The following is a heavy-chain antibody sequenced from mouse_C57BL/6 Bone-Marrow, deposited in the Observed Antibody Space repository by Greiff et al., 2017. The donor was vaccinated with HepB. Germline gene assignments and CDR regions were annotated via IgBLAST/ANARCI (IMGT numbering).Heavy chain of an antibody. CDR3: ARRYGNSWCFDV. D-gene: IGHD2-1*01. J-gene: IGHJ1*03. CDR2: ISNGGGST. V-gene: IGHV5-12*01. CDR1: GFTFSDYY. Sequence: VQRVESGGGLVQPGGSLKLSCAASGFTFSDYYMYWVRQTPEKRLEWVAYISNGGGSTYYPDTVKGRFTISRDNAKNTLYLQMSRLKSEDTAMYYCARRYGNSWCFDVWGTGTTVTVSS.